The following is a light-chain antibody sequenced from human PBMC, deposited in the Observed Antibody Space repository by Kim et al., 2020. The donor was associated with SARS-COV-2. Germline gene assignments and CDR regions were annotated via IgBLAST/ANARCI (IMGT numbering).Light chain of an antibody. CDR3: QQYGSSPPIT. CDR2: DTS. V-gene: IGKV3D-20*01. CDR1: QSVSKIF. Sequence: EIVLTQSPATLSLSPGDTATLSCGASQSVSKIFLAWYQKKPGLAPRLLMYDTSSVAIGMPDRFSGGRSGTDFTLTISRLGPEDSAVYYCQQYGSSPPITFGQGTRLEIK. J-gene: IGKJ5*01.